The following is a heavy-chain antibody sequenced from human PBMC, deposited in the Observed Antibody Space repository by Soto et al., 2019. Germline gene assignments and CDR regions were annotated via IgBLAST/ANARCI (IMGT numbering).Heavy chain of an antibody. CDR2: IIPILGIA. Sequence: GASVKVSCKASGGTFSSYTISWVRQAPGQGLEWMGRIIPILGIANYAQKFQGRVTITADKSTSTAYMELSSLRSEDTAVYYCARRVGVLMIKNPHKAFDIWGQGIMVTGS. J-gene: IGHJ3*02. CDR3: ARRVGVLMIKNPHKAFDI. V-gene: IGHV1-69*02. D-gene: IGHD3-16*01. CDR1: GGTFSSYT.